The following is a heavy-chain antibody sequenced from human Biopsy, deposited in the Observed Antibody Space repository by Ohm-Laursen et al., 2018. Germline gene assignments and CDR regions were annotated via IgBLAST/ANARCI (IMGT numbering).Heavy chain of an antibody. CDR2: INPDSGDT. CDR3: ARDSGDGSGNYGGCFDP. Sequence: ASVKVSCKTSGYTFTGYYIHWVRQAPGQGFEWMGGINPDSGDTEYAQAFQGRVTMTGDTSISTAYMELSSLRSDDTAVYYCARDSGDGSGNYGGCFDPWGQGTLVTVSS. D-gene: IGHD3-10*01. J-gene: IGHJ5*02. CDR1: GYTFTGYY. V-gene: IGHV1-2*02.